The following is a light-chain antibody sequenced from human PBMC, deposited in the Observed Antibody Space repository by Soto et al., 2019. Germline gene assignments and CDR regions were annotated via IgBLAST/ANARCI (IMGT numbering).Light chain of an antibody. V-gene: IGLV4-60*03. J-gene: IGLJ1*01. Sequence: QSVLTQSSSASASLGSSVSLTCTLSSGHSSYIIAWHQQQPGKAPRYLMKLEGSGSYNKGSGVPDRFSGSSSGADRYLPISILHSDDEADYYCETWDSNTYVFGTGTKVTVL. CDR3: ETWDSNTYV. CDR1: SGHSSYI. CDR2: LEGSGSY.